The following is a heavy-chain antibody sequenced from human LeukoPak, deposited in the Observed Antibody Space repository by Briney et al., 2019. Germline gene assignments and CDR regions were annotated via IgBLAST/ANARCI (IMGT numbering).Heavy chain of an antibody. D-gene: IGHD2-2*01. Sequence: QPGGSLRLSXAXSGFTFNSYAMHWVRQAPGKGLEWVAVISYDGSNKYYADSVKGRFTNSRDNSKNTLYLQMNSLRAEDTAVYYCASSTYQLLWTGFDPWGQGTLVTVSS. CDR2: ISYDGSNK. CDR3: ASSTYQLLWTGFDP. CDR1: GFTFNSYA. V-gene: IGHV3-30*01. J-gene: IGHJ5*02.